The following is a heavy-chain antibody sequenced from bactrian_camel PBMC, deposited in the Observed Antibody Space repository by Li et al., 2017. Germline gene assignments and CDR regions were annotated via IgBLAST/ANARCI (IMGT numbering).Heavy chain of an antibody. V-gene: IGHV3S40*01. J-gene: IGHJ6*01. CDR2: IYTGGGSI. D-gene: IGHD2*01. CDR1: GYTYSNNYC. CDR3: AAEASYSGDLFGF. Sequence: DVQLVESGGGSVQPGGSLRLSCAASGYTYSNNYCMGWFRQAPGKERKGVAAIYTGGGSIYYADSVKGRFIISQDNAKNTVYLQMNSLKPEDTAMYYCAAEASYSGDLFGFWGQGTQVPVS.